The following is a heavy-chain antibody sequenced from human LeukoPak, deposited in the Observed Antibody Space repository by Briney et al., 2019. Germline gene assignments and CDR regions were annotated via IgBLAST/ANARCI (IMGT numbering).Heavy chain of an antibody. V-gene: IGHV4-59*01. J-gene: IGHJ6*02. CDR2: IYYSGST. CDR1: GGSISSYY. D-gene: IGHD6-13*01. CDR3: ARGGIAGAGTGPYYYGMDV. Sequence: SETLSLTCTVSGGSISSYYWSWIRQPPGKGLEWIGYIYYSGSTNYNHSLKGRVTISVDTSKNQFSLKLSSVTAADTAVYYCARGGIAGAGTGPYYYGMDVWGQGTTVTVSS.